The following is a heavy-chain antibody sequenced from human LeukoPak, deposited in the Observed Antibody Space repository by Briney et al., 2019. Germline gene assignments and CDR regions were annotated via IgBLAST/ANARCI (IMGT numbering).Heavy chain of an antibody. D-gene: IGHD3-22*01. J-gene: IGHJ1*01. CDR3: AKDMDDSSGFYSYYH. CDR1: GFTFSTYA. CDR2: IRGNGHTT. V-gene: IGHV3-23*01. Sequence: GGSLRLSCAASGFTFSTYAMSWARQAPGKGLGWVSTIRGNGHTTHYADSVKGRFTISRDNSKNTLYLQMNSLRAEDTAVYYCAKDMDDSSGFYSYYHWGQGTLVTVSS.